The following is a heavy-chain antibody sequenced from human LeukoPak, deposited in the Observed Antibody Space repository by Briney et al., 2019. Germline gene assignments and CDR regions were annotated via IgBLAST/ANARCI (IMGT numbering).Heavy chain of an antibody. J-gene: IGHJ3*02. D-gene: IGHD2-2*01. CDR1: GFTFSSYA. Sequence: GRSLRLSCAASGFTFSSYAMHWVRQAPGKRLEWVAVISYDGSNKYYADSVKGRFTISRDNSKNTLYLQMNSLRAEDTALYYCAKDIREVPGAFDIWGQGTMVTVSS. CDR3: AKDIREVPGAFDI. V-gene: IGHV3-30-3*01. CDR2: ISYDGSNK.